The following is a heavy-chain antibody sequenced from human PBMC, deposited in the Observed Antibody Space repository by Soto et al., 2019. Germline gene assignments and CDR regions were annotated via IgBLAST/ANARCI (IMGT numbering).Heavy chain of an antibody. D-gene: IGHD4-17*01. CDR3: AKDQAPYGSFDY. J-gene: IGHJ4*02. CDR2: ISYDGSNK. V-gene: IGHV3-30*18. Sequence: QVQLVESGGGVVQPGRSLRLSCAASGFTFSSYGMHWVRQAPGKGLEWVAVISYDGSNKYYADSVKGRFTISRDNSKNTLYLQMNSLRAEDTAVYYCAKDQAPYGSFDYWGQGTLVTVSS. CDR1: GFTFSSYG.